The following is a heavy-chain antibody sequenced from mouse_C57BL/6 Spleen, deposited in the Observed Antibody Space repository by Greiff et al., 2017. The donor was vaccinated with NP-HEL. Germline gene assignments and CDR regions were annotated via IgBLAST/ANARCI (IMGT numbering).Heavy chain of an antibody. Sequence: QVQLQQPGAELVRPGSSVKLSCKASGYTFTSYWMHWVKQRPIQGLEWIGNIDPSDSETHYTQKFKDKATLTVDKSSSTAYMQLSSLTSEDSAVYYCARDSERLDYWGQGTTLTVSS. CDR2: IDPSDSET. V-gene: IGHV1-52*01. J-gene: IGHJ2*01. CDR3: ARDSERLDY. D-gene: IGHD2-12*01. CDR1: GYTFTSYW.